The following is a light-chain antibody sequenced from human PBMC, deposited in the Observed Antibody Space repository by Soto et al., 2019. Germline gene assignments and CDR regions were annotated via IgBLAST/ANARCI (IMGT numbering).Light chain of an antibody. CDR3: QQYYSYPHT. CDR1: QGISSY. Sequence: AIRMTQSTSSFSASTGDRVTITCRASQGISSYLAWYQQKPGKAPKLLIYAASTLQSGVPSRFSGSGSGTDFTLTISCLQSEDFANYYCQQYYSYPHTFGQGTKVEIK. V-gene: IGKV1-8*01. CDR2: AAS. J-gene: IGKJ1*01.